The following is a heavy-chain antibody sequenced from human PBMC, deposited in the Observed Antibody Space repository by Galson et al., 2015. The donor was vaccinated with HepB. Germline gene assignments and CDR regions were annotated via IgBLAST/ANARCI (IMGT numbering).Heavy chain of an antibody. J-gene: IGHJ2*01. V-gene: IGHV3-30*18. CDR1: GFTFSNHG. CDR3: AKEIMVHAGDWYFDL. CDR2: ISSGGGTQ. D-gene: IGHD2-8*01. Sequence: SLRLSCAASGFTFSNHGIHWARQAPGEGLEWVAVISSGGGTQYLADSVRGRVTLSRDNPKNTVYLQMNSLGAEDAAVYYCAKEIMVHAGDWYFDLWGRGTLVTVSS.